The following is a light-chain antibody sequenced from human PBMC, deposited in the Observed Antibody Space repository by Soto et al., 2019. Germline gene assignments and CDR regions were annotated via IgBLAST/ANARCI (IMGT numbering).Light chain of an antibody. V-gene: IGLV3-27*01. CDR2: KDT. Sequence: SYELTQPSSVSVSPGQTANITCSGDILAKKYSRWFQQRPGQTPILLIYKDTERPSGIPERFSGSSSGTTVTLTISGAHLGDEADYYCYSATDNIGVFGGGTKLTVL. J-gene: IGLJ3*02. CDR1: ILAKKY. CDR3: YSATDNIGV.